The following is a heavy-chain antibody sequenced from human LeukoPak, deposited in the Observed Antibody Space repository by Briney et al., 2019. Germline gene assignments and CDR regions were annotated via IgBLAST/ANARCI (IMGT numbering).Heavy chain of an antibody. Sequence: GASVKVSCKASGGTFSSYAISWVRQAPGQGLEWMGGIIPIFGTANYAQKFQGRVTITADESTSTAYMELSSLRSEDTAVYYCAREPYHDILTGYYFLDYWGQGTLVTVSS. CDR2: IIPIFGTA. V-gene: IGHV1-69*13. J-gene: IGHJ4*02. CDR3: AREPYHDILTGYYFLDY. D-gene: IGHD3-9*01. CDR1: GGTFSSYA.